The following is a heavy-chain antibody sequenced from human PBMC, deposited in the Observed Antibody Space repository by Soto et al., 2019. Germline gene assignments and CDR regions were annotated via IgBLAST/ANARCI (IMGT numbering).Heavy chain of an antibody. D-gene: IGHD4-17*01. CDR3: ARMNVDSYQFYYAMDV. CDR2: IFSDNER. J-gene: IGHJ6*02. CDR1: GFSLTTGKMG. V-gene: IGHV2-26*01. Sequence: SGPTLVNPTETLTLTCTVSGFSLTTGKMGVSWIRQPPGKALEWLAHIFSDNERSYSTSLQGRLTISKDTSGSQVVLSMTNVDPVDTATYYCARMNVDSYQFYYAMDVWGQGTTVTRLL.